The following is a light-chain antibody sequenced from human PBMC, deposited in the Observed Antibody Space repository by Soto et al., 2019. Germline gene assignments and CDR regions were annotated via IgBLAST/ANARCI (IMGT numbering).Light chain of an antibody. Sequence: EIVLTHSPGTLSFSPLYIATLSCSSSQSVSRSYLGWYQQKPGEAPRLLMYGASIRAAGVPDRFSGSGSGTEFTLTISRLEPEDFTVHLCHHYEEFGQGTKVDIK. J-gene: IGKJ1*01. CDR3: HHYEE. CDR1: QSVSRSY. V-gene: IGKV3-20*01. CDR2: GAS.